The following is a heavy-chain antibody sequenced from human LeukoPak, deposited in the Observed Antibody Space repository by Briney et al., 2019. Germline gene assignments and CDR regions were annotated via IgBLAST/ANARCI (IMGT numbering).Heavy chain of an antibody. D-gene: IGHD6-25*01. CDR2: INPNSGGT. Sequence: ASVKVSCKASGYSFTVYYMHWVRQAPGQGLEWMGWINPNSGGTNYAQKFQGRVTMTRDTSISTAYMELSRLTSDDTAIYFCARGTPASTLPHYYYYMDVWGKGTTVIVSS. J-gene: IGHJ6*03. V-gene: IGHV1-2*02. CDR3: ARGTPASTLPHYYYYMDV. CDR1: GYSFTVYY.